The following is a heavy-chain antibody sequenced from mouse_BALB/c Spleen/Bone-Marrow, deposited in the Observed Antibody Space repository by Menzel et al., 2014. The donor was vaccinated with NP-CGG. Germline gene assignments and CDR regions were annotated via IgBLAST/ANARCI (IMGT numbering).Heavy chain of an antibody. D-gene: IGHD2-10*01. Sequence: QVQLQQPGAELVKPGASVKLSCKASGYTFTSYYLYWVKQRPGQGLEWIGEINPSNGGTNFNERFKSKASLTVDKSSSTAYVQLNSLTSEDSAVYYCTRRSLLSDYYSMDYWGQGTSVTVSS. CDR2: INPSNGGT. CDR3: TRRSLLSDYYSMDY. CDR1: GYTFTSYY. V-gene: IGHV1S81*02. J-gene: IGHJ4*01.